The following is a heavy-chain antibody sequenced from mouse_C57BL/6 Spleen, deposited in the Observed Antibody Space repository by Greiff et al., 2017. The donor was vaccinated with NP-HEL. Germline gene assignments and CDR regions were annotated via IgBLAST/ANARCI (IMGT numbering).Heavy chain of an antibody. D-gene: IGHD6-1*01. CDR3: ARFLWVAMDY. J-gene: IGHJ4*01. CDR2: IRNKANGYTT. Sequence: EVQLVESGGGLVQPGGSLSLSCAASGFTFTDYYMSWVRQPPGKALEWLGFIRNKANGYTTEYSASVKGRFTISRDNSQSILYLQMNALRAEDSATYYCARFLWVAMDYWGQGTSVTVSS. V-gene: IGHV7-3*01. CDR1: GFTFTDYY.